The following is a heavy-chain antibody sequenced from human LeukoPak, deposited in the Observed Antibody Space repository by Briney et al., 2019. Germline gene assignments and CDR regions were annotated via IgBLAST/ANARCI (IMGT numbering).Heavy chain of an antibody. CDR3: ARLSGPGWLQLSYFDY. V-gene: IGHV4-59*01. Sequence: SETLSLTCTVSGGSISSYYWSWIRQPPGKGLEWIGYIYYSGSTNYNPSLKSRVTISVDTSKNQFSLKLSSVTAADTAVYYCARLSGPGWLQLSYFDYWGQGTLVTVSS. CDR2: IYYSGST. CDR1: GGSISSYY. J-gene: IGHJ4*02. D-gene: IGHD5-24*01.